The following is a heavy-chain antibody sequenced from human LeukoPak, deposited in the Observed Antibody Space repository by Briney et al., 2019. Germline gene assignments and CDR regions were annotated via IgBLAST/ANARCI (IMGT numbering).Heavy chain of an antibody. Sequence: GGSLRLSCAASGLPFSSYAMTWVRQAPGKGLEWVSSVSGSGCSAKYVDSVKGRFTISRDNSKNTLYLQMNSLRAEDTAVYYCANVETAATPNWGQGTLVTVSS. D-gene: IGHD6-13*01. J-gene: IGHJ4*02. CDR1: GLPFSSYA. V-gene: IGHV3-23*01. CDR3: ANVETAATPN. CDR2: VSGSGCSA.